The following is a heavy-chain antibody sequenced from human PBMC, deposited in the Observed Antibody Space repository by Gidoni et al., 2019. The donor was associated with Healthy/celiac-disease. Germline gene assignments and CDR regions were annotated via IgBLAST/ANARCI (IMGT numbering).Heavy chain of an antibody. CDR2: INHSGST. CDR3: ARGRVNYYYYMDV. CDR1: GGSFSGYY. J-gene: IGHJ6*03. D-gene: IGHD3-3*01. Sequence: QVQLQQWGAGLLKPSATLSLTCAVYGGSFSGYYWSWIRQPPGKGLEWIGEINHSGSTNYNPSLKGRVTISVDTSKNQFSLKLSSVTAADTAVYYCARGRVNYYYYMDVWGKGTTVTVSS. V-gene: IGHV4-34*01.